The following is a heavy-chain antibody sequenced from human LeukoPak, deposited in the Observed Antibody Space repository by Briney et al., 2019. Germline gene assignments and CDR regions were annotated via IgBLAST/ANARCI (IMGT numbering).Heavy chain of an antibody. CDR3: ARDPRAAIAAAGLGMDV. CDR2: IKGDGSGT. D-gene: IGHD6-13*01. J-gene: IGHJ6*02. V-gene: IGHV3-74*01. CDR1: AFTFNNYW. Sequence: GGSLRLSCVASAFTFNNYWMHWVRQAPGKGLVWVSRIKGDGSGTSYADSVRGRFTISRDNSKNTLYLQMNSLRAEDTAVYYCARDPRAAIAAAGLGMDVWGQGTTVTVSS.